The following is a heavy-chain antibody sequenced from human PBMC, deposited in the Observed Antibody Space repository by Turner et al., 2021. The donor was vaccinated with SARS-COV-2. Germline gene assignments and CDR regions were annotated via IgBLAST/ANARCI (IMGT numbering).Heavy chain of an antibody. D-gene: IGHD4-4*01. CDR1: GFTFSSYG. J-gene: IGHJ4*02. CDR2: ISYDGNNK. CDR3: AKQLGLYSNPMYYFDY. V-gene: IGHV3-30*18. Sequence: QVQLVESGGGVVQPGRSLRLSCAASGFTFSSYGMHWVRQAPGKGLEWGAVISYDGNNKYYADSVKGRFTISRDNSKNTLYRQMNSLRAEDTAVYYCAKQLGLYSNPMYYFDYWGQGTLVTVSS.